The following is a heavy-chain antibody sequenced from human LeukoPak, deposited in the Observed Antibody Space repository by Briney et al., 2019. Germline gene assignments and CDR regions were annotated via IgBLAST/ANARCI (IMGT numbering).Heavy chain of an antibody. V-gene: IGHV3-23*01. CDR3: AKPPQSLVAVIHLDY. CDR1: GFTFSSYA. Sequence: PGGSLRLSCAASGFTFSSYAMSWVRQAPGKGLEWVSAISGSGGSTYYADSVKGRFTISRDNSKNTLYLQMNSLRAEDTAVYYCAKPPQSLVAVIHLDYWGQGTLVTVSS. J-gene: IGHJ4*02. CDR2: ISGSGGST. D-gene: IGHD3-22*01.